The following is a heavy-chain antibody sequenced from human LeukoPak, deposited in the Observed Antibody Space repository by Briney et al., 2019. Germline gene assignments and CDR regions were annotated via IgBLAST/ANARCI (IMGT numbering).Heavy chain of an antibody. CDR3: ASSEMGSGYYLGFDY. V-gene: IGHV4-59*01. CDR2: IYYSGST. CDR1: GGSISSYD. J-gene: IGHJ4*02. Sequence: SETLSLTCTVSGGSISSYDWSWIRQPPGKGLEWIWYIYYSGSTNYNPSLNSRVTISVDMSKNQFPLKLSSVSAADTAVYYCASSEMGSGYYLGFDYWGQGTLVTVSS. D-gene: IGHD3-3*01.